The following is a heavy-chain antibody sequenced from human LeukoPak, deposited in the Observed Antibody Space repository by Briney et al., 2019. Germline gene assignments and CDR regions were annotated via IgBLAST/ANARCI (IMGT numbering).Heavy chain of an antibody. V-gene: IGHV3-7*01. CDR1: GFTSSTSW. CDR3: ARDRAYSTLDF. J-gene: IGHJ4*02. D-gene: IGHD4-11*01. CDR2: INVDDSSK. Sequence: TGGSLRLSCAASGFTSSTSWMTWVRQAPGKGLERVAIINVDDSSKSYLDSVKGRFTISRDNAKNSLYLQMNNLRAEDTAVYYCARDRAYSTLDFWGQGTLVAVSS.